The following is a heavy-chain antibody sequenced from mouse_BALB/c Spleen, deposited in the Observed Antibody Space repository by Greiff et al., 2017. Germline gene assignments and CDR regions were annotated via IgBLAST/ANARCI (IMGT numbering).Heavy chain of an antibody. Sequence: EVQLQQSGPGLVKPSQSLSLTCSVTGYSITSGYYWNWIRQFPGNKLEWMGYISYDGSNNYNPSLKNRISITRDTSKNQFFLKLNSVTTEDTATYYCARELTGTDYWGQGTTLTVSS. CDR2: ISYDGSN. CDR3: ARELTGTDY. J-gene: IGHJ2*01. CDR1: GYSITSGYY. D-gene: IGHD4-1*01. V-gene: IGHV3-6*02.